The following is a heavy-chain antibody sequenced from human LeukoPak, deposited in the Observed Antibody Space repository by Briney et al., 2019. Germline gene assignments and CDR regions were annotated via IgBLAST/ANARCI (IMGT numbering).Heavy chain of an antibody. J-gene: IGHJ4*01. CDR1: GITLSNYG. D-gene: IGHD6-19*01. Sequence: GGSLRLSCAVSGITLSNYGMSWVRQAPGKGLEWVAGISDSGGRTNYADSVKGRFTISRDNAKNTLYLHMNSLRAEDTAMYYCARDVAGAGSHWGHGTLVTVSS. CDR2: ISDSGGRT. CDR3: ARDVAGAGSH. V-gene: IGHV3-23*01.